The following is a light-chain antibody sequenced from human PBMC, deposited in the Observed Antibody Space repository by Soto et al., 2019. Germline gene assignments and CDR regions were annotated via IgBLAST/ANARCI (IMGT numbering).Light chain of an antibody. CDR2: DAS. J-gene: IGKJ3*01. CDR1: QSVSSN. V-gene: IGKV3-11*01. Sequence: EIVLTQSPATLYLSPGERATLSCRASQSVSSNLAWYQQKPGQAPRLLIYDASNRATGISARFSGSGSGTDFTLPISSLEPEDFAVYYCQQRSDWPPLTFGPGTKVDIK. CDR3: QQRSDWPPLT.